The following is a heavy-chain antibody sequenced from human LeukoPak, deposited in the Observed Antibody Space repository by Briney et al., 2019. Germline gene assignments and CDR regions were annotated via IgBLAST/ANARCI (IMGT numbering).Heavy chain of an antibody. CDR2: IYYSGST. V-gene: IGHV4-59*08. J-gene: IGHJ4*02. CDR1: GGSISSYY. CDR3: ARHDYYDSSGYSY. Sequence: PSETLSLTCTVSGGSISSYYWSWIRQPPGKGLEWIGYIYYSGSTSYNPSLKSRVIILVDTSKNQFSLKLSSVTAADTAVYYCARHDYYDSSGYSYWGQGTLVTVSS. D-gene: IGHD3-22*01.